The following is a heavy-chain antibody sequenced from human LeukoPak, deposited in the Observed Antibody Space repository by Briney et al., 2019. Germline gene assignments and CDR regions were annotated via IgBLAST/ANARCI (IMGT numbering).Heavy chain of an antibody. D-gene: IGHD6-13*01. J-gene: IGHJ4*02. Sequence: GGSLRLSCAASGFTFSAYAMNWVRQAPGRGPEWVSAIHGSSGRTYYVDSVRGRFTISRDNSQNTLYLQMNSLRVEDTAVYYCAKDQGSYSGSWFSDRWGQGTLVTVSS. CDR1: GFTFSAYA. V-gene: IGHV3-23*01. CDR2: IHGSSGRT. CDR3: AKDQGSYSGSWFSDR.